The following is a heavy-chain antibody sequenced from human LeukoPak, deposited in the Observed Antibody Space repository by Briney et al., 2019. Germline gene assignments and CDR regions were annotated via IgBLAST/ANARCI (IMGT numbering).Heavy chain of an antibody. CDR1: GFTFSTYA. J-gene: IGHJ4*02. CDR3: AKGDRRVGATHFDY. CDR2: ISGTGGST. D-gene: IGHD1-26*01. Sequence: PGGSLRLSCAASGFTFSTYAMSWVRQAPGKGLEWVSVISGTGGSTYYVDSVKGRFTISRDKSKNTLYLQMNSLRAEDTAVYYCAKGDRRVGATHFDYWGQGTLVTVSS. V-gene: IGHV3-23*01.